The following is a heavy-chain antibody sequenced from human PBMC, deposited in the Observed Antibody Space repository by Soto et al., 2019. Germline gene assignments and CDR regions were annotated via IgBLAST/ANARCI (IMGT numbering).Heavy chain of an antibody. Sequence: QVQLVESGGGVVQPGRSLRLSCAASGFTFSSYGMHWVRQAPGKGLEWVAVISYDGSNKYYADSVKGRFTISRDNSKNTLYLQMNSLRAEDTAVYYCAKDPGWLRLYNWFDPWGQGTLVTVSS. CDR1: GFTFSSYG. V-gene: IGHV3-30*18. J-gene: IGHJ5*02. CDR3: AKDPGWLRLYNWFDP. D-gene: IGHD5-12*01. CDR2: ISYDGSNK.